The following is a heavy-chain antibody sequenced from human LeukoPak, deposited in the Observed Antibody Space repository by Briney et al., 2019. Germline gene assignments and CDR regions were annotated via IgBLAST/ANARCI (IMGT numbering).Heavy chain of an antibody. CDR3: ARYGRRFNWFDP. J-gene: IGHJ5*02. D-gene: IGHD1-26*01. Sequence: ASVKVSCKASGYTFTSYGISWVRQAPGQGLEWMGWISAYNGNTNYAQKLQGRVTMTTDASTSTAYMELSRLRSDDTAVYYCARYGRRFNWFDPWGQGTLVTVSS. CDR2: ISAYNGNT. V-gene: IGHV1-18*01. CDR1: GYTFTSYG.